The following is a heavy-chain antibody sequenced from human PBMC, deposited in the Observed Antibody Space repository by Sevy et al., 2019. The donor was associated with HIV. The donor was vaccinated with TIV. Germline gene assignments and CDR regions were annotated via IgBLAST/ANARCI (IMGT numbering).Heavy chain of an antibody. D-gene: IGHD1-1*01. V-gene: IGHV3-13*01. CDR1: GFTFSSYD. J-gene: IGHJ3*02. CDR3: ARGGSDAFDI. CDR2: IGTVGET. Sequence: GGSLRLSCAASGFTFSSYDMHWVRQATGKSLEWVSAIGTVGETLYAESVKGRFTISRDNAKNSLYLQMNSLRARDTAVYYRARGGSDAFDIWGQGTMVTVSS.